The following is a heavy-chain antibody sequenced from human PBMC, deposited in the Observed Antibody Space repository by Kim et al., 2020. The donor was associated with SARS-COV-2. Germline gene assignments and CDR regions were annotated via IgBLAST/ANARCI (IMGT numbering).Heavy chain of an antibody. CDR2: INSDGNRT. D-gene: IGHD2-15*01. CDR3: ARGAALNWYFDL. J-gene: IGHJ2*01. CDR1: GFTFTNYW. Sequence: GGSLRLSCAASGFTFTNYWMHWVRQAPGKGLVWVSRINSDGNRTNYADADSVKGRFTISRDNAKNTVYLQMNSLRADDTAVYYCARGAALNWYFDLWGRGTLVTVSS. V-gene: IGHV3-74*01.